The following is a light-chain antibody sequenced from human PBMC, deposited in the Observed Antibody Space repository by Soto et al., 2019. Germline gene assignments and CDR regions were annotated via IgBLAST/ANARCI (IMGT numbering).Light chain of an antibody. Sequence: DIQMTQSPSSVSASVGDRVTITCRASQSISNWLAWYQQKPGKAPKLLVSAASNLQSGVPSRFSGGGSGTDFTLTISSLQPEDSATYYCQQANNFPRTFGQGTKVEIK. CDR1: QSISNW. CDR2: AAS. CDR3: QQANNFPRT. V-gene: IGKV1-12*01. J-gene: IGKJ1*01.